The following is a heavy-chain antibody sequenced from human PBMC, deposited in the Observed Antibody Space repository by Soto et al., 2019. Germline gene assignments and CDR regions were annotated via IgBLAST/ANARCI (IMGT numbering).Heavy chain of an antibody. D-gene: IGHD1-1*01. V-gene: IGHV4-34*01. CDR1: GGSFSGYY. Sequence: QVQLQQWGAGLLKPSETLSLTCAVYGGSFSGYYWSWIRQPPGKGLEWIGEINHSGSTNYNPSLKSRVTISVDTSKYQFSLKLSSVTAADTAVYYCARGQFKDGIYWNTPDYAFDYWGQGNLVTVSS. CDR3: ARGQFKDGIYWNTPDYAFDY. CDR2: INHSGST. J-gene: IGHJ4*02.